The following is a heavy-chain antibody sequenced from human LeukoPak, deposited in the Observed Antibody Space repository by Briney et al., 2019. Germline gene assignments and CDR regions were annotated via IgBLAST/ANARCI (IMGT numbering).Heavy chain of an antibody. CDR2: IRSKAYGGTT. V-gene: IGHV3-49*04. CDR1: GFTFGDYA. Sequence: SGGSLRLSCTASGFTFGDYAMSWVRQAPGKGLEWVGFIRSKAYGGTTEYAASVKGRFTISRDDSKSIAYLQMNSLKTEDTAVYYCTRDGPPYDFWSGYSAYYYMDVWGKGTTVTVSS. D-gene: IGHD3-3*01. CDR3: TRDGPPYDFWSGYSAYYYMDV. J-gene: IGHJ6*03.